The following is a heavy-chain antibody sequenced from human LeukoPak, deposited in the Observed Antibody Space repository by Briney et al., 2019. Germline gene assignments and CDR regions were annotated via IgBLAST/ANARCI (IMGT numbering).Heavy chain of an antibody. CDR1: GGSISSSSYY. Sequence: SETLSLTCTVSGGSISSSSYYWGWIRQPPGKGLEWIGSIYYSGSTYYNPSLKSRVTISVDTSKNQFSLKLSSVTTADTAVYYCARHSLPLRGLVVQAAADAAFDIWGQGTMVTVSS. D-gene: IGHD2-2*01. CDR3: ARHSLPLRGLVVQAAADAAFDI. CDR2: IYYSGST. J-gene: IGHJ3*02. V-gene: IGHV4-39*01.